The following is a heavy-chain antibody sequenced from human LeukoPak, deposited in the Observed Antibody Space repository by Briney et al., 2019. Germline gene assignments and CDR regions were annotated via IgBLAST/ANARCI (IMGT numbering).Heavy chain of an antibody. CDR3: ARCTTGRTFGSLREIKRSREIDY. D-gene: IGHD1-1*01. V-gene: IGHV3-48*04. CDR2: ISSSSSTI. Sequence: PGGSLRLSCAASGFTFSSYSMLWVRQAPGKGLEWVSYISSSSSTIYYADSVEGRFTISRDNAKNSLYLQMNSLRVEDTAVYYCARCTTGRTFGSLREIKRSREIDYWGQGTLVTVSS. J-gene: IGHJ4*02. CDR1: GFTFSSYS.